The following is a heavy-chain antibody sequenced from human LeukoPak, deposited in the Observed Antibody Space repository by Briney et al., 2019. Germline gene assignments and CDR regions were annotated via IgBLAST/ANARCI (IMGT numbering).Heavy chain of an antibody. D-gene: IGHD2-2*01. CDR2: ISSSISTV. Sequence: GGSLRLSCVASGFTFSTYSMNWVRQAPGKGLEWVSYISSSISTVYYADSVRGRFTISRDNAKNSLYLQMNSLRAEDTAVYYCAKDRDIVVVKYYFDYWGQGTLVTVSS. CDR3: AKDRDIVVVKYYFDY. CDR1: GFTFSTYS. J-gene: IGHJ4*02. V-gene: IGHV3-48*01.